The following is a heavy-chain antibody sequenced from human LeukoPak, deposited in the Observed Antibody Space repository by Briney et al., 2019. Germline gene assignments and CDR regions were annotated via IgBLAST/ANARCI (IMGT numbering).Heavy chain of an antibody. Sequence: ASVTVSFKSSGYTFTGYYMHWVRQTPGQGLEWMGWINPNSGGTNYAQKFQGRVTMTRDTSISTAYMELSRLRSDDTAVYYCARRVAAAGHEFDYWGQGTLVTVSS. CDR2: INPNSGGT. J-gene: IGHJ4*02. V-gene: IGHV1-2*02. CDR3: ARRVAAAGHEFDY. D-gene: IGHD6-13*01. CDR1: GYTFTGYY.